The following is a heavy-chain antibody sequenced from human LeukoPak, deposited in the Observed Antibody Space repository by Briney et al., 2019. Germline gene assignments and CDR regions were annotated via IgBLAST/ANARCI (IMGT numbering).Heavy chain of an antibody. D-gene: IGHD1-26*01. Sequence: SETLSLPCTVSVASITRYYWRWLRQPPGKGLEWIGYIYYSGSTNYNPSLKSRVTISVDTSKNQFSLKLSSVTAADTAVDYCARGVVGAICYFDYWGQGTLVTVSS. CDR1: VASITRYY. V-gene: IGHV4-59*13. J-gene: IGHJ4*02. CDR3: ARGVVGAICYFDY. CDR2: IYYSGST.